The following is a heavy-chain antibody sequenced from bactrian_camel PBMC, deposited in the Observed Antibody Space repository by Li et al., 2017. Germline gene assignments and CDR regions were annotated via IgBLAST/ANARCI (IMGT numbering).Heavy chain of an antibody. CDR1: MFTYSRLC. D-gene: IGHD4*01. J-gene: IGHJ4*01. CDR3: AARLRCYRDPVILAAPFDY. V-gene: IGHV3S67*01. Sequence: VQLVESGGGSVQHGGSLRLSCSASMFTYSRLCMAWFRQTPGKEREVVASLDSDGTTEYADSVKGRFRISRDDTKKTTYLQMDRLNAEDTAMYYCAARLRCYRDPVILAAPFDYWGQGTQVTVS. CDR2: LDSDGTT.